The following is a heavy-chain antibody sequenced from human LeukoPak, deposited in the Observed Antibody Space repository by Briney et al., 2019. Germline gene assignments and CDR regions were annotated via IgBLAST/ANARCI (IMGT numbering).Heavy chain of an antibody. Sequence: SETLSLTCTVSDDSISTYYWSWIRQPPGKGLEWIGYIYYSGSTNYNPSLKSRVTISVDTSKNQLSLKLSSVTAADTAVYYCASTLNRAYFDSWGQGTLVTVSS. J-gene: IGHJ4*02. CDR3: ASTLNRAYFDS. CDR1: DDSISTYY. V-gene: IGHV4-59*01. CDR2: IYYSGST. D-gene: IGHD2-8*01.